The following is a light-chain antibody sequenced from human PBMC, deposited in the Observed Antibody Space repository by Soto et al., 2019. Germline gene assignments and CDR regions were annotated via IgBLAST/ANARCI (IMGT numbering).Light chain of an antibody. CDR2: WAS. V-gene: IGKV4-1*01. J-gene: IGKJ4*01. CDR3: QQYYTTPLT. Sequence: DIVMTQSPDSLAVSLGDGATIKCKSSQSVLFTSNNKNYLGWFQQKPRQPPKLLLSWASTRESGVPDRFSGSGFGTDFTLTISSLQAEDVAVYYCQQYYTTPLTFGGGTKVDIK. CDR1: QSVLFTSNNKNY.